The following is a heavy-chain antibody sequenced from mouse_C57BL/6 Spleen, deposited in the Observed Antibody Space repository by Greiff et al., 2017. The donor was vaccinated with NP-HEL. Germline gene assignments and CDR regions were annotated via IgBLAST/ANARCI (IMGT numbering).Heavy chain of an antibody. Sequence: VPLQQSGPELVKPGASVQISCTASGSAFSSSWMNWVTQRPGKGLAWIGRIYPGDGDPNSNGNFKGKATLTADKSSSTAYRQLSSLTSEDSAVYFCARSGYDGRRDWYFDVWGTGTTVTVSS. V-gene: IGHV1-82*01. J-gene: IGHJ1*03. D-gene: IGHD1-1*01. CDR2: IYPGDGDP. CDR3: ARSGYDGRRDWYFDV. CDR1: GSAFSSSW.